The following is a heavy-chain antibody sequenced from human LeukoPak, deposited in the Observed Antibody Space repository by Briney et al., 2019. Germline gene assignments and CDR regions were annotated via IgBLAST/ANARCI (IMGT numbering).Heavy chain of an antibody. CDR3: AKIADYGDYAEY. J-gene: IGHJ4*02. V-gene: IGHV3-7*01. Sequence: GGSLRLSCAASGFTFSRYWMSWARQAPGKGLEWVANIKQDGSEKYQVDSVKGRFTISRDNAKNSLYLQMNSLRAEDTAVYYCAKIADYGDYAEYWGQGTLVTVSS. D-gene: IGHD4-17*01. CDR2: IKQDGSEK. CDR1: GFTFSRYW.